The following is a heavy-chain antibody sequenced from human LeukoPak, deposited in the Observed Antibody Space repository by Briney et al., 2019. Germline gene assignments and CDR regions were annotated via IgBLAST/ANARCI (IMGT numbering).Heavy chain of an antibody. CDR3: AKDVAAAGISGAFDI. CDR2: ISWNSGSI. D-gene: IGHD6-13*01. Sequence: GRSLRLSCAASGFTFDDYAMHWVRQAPGKGLEWVSGISWNSGSIGYADSVKGRFTISRDNAKNSLYLQMSSLRAEDTALYYCAKDVAAAGISGAFDIWGQGTMVTVSS. J-gene: IGHJ3*02. CDR1: GFTFDDYA. V-gene: IGHV3-9*01.